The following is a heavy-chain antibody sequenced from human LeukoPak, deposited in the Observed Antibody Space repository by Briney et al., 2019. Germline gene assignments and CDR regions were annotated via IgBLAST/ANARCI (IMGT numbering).Heavy chain of an antibody. CDR3: ARVDSGSACAS. J-gene: IGHJ1*01. V-gene: IGHV3-9*03. D-gene: IGHD6-19*01. Sequence: PGGSLRLSCAASGFTFDDYAMHWVRQTPGKGLEWASGINRNSADIGYADSVKGRFTISRDISKNTLYLQMGSLGPEDMAVYYCARVDSGSACASWGQGILVTVSS. CDR2: INRNSADI. CDR1: GFTFDDYA.